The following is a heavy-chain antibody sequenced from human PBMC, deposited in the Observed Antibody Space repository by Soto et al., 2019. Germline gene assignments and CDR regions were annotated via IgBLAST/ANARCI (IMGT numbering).Heavy chain of an antibody. V-gene: IGHV5-51*01. CDR3: ARVLRDYYCGMDV. CDR2: IYPGDSDT. CDR1: GYSFTSYW. Sequence: PGESLKISCKGSGYSFTSYWIGWVRQMPGKGLEWMGIIYPGDSDTRYSPSFQGQVTISADKSISTAYLQWSSLKASDTAMYYCARVLRDYYCGMDVWGQGTTVTVSS. J-gene: IGHJ6*02.